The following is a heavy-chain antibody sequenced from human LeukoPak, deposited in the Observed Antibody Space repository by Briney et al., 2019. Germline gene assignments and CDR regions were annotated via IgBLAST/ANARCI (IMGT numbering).Heavy chain of an antibody. V-gene: IGHV3-48*01. CDR1: EFTLSSYS. CDR2: ITNSGNSK. CDR3: AADQNVQDAFDI. J-gene: IGHJ3*02. D-gene: IGHD6-6*01. Sequence: GGSLRLSCAASEFTLSSYSMNWVRQAPGEGVEWVSYITNSGNSKSYADSVKGRFTISRDNTKNSLYLQMNGLRAEDTAVYYCAADQNVQDAFDIWGQGTMVTVSS.